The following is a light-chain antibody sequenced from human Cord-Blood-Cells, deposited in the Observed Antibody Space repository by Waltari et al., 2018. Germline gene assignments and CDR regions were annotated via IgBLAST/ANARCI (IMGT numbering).Light chain of an antibody. CDR2: AAS. CDR1: QSIRSY. Sequence: DIQMPQSPSSLSASVGDRVTITCRASQSIRSYLNWYQQKPGKAPKLLIYAASSLQSGVPSRFSGSGSGTDFTLTISSLQPEDFATYYCQQSYSTPITFGQGTRLEIK. CDR3: QQSYSTPIT. J-gene: IGKJ5*01. V-gene: IGKV1-39*01.